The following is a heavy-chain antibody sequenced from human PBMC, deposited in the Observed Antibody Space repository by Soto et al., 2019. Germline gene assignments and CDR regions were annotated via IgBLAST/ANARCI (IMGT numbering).Heavy chain of an antibody. CDR1: GYTFTSHG. J-gene: IGHJ3*02. CDR3: ARGRKGSWFDALDI. CDR2: ISGDNVNT. V-gene: IGHV1-18*04. Sequence: ASVKVSCKASGYTFTSHGINWVRQAAGQGLEWMAWISGDNVNTNYAQKLQGRVTLTTDTSTNTAYMEMTDLRADDTAVYYCARGRKGSWFDALDIWGQGTMVNLSS. D-gene: IGHD3-10*01.